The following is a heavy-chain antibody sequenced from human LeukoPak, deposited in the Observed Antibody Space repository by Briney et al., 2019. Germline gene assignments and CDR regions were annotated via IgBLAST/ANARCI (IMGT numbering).Heavy chain of an antibody. J-gene: IGHJ4*02. CDR1: GFTFSSYS. V-gene: IGHV3-48*01. CDR3: ARDHLYYYDSSGLGFDY. D-gene: IGHD3-22*01. CDR2: ISSSSSTI. Sequence: GGSLRLSCAASGFTFSSYSMNWVRQAPGKGLEWVSYISSSSSTIYYADSVKGRFTISRDNAKNSLYLQMNSLRAEDTAVYYCARDHLYYYDSSGLGFDYWGQGTLVTVSS.